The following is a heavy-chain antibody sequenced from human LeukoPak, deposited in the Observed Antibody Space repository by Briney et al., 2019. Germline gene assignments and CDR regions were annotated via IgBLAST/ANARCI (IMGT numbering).Heavy chain of an antibody. V-gene: IGHV4-59*08. CDR3: ARHHPSLRYHDY. CDR1: GGSISSYY. J-gene: IGHJ4*02. Sequence: PSETLSLTCTVSGGSISSYYWSWIRKPPGKGLEWIGYIYYSGSTNYNPSLKSRVTISIDTSKNQFSLKLSSVTAADTAVYYCARHHPSLRYHDYWGQGTLVTVSS. CDR2: IYYSGST. D-gene: IGHD3-9*01.